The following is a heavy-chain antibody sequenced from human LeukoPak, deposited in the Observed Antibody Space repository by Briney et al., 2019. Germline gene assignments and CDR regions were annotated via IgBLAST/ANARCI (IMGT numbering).Heavy chain of an antibody. V-gene: IGHV3-7*03. CDR1: GFIFDNYY. D-gene: IGHD3-16*01. CDR3: ARGGGLDV. CDR2: INQDGSVK. Sequence: GGSLRLSCAAFGFIFDNYYMSWVRQAPGKGLEWVANINQDGSVKYYVDSVKGRFTISRDNAKNSLYLQMSNLRAEDTAVYFCARGGGLDVWGQGATVTVSS. J-gene: IGHJ6*02.